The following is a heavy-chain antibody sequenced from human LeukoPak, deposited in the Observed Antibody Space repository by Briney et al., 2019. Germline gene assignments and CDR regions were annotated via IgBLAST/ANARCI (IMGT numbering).Heavy chain of an antibody. J-gene: IGHJ1*01. D-gene: IGHD3-9*01. CDR3: ARGSLTSVYFPL. V-gene: IGHV3-66*01. Sequence: GGSLRLSCAGSGFTVSSNYMTWVRQASGKGLEWVSVIYSGGNTYYADSVKGRFTISRDNSENTLYLQLNSLRAEDTAVYYCARGSLTSVYFPLWGQGTLVTVSS. CDR1: GFTVSSNY. CDR2: IYSGGNT.